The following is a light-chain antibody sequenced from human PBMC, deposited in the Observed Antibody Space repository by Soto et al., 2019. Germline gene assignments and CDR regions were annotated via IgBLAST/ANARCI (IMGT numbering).Light chain of an antibody. CDR1: SSDVGGYNF. V-gene: IGLV2-14*03. CDR3: SSYRSGSTRVV. J-gene: IGLJ2*01. Sequence: QSALTQPASVSGSLGQSITISCTGTSSDVGGYNFVSWYQQHPGKVPKVMIYDVSKRPSGVSNRFSGSKSGNTASLTISGLQVEDEADYYCSSYRSGSTRVVFGGGTKLTVL. CDR2: DVS.